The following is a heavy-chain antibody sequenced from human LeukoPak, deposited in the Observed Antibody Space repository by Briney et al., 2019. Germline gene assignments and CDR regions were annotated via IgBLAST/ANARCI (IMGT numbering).Heavy chain of an antibody. Sequence: ASVKVSCKASGYTFTSYAMNWVRQAPGQGLEWMGWINTNTGNPTYAQGFTGRFVFSLDTSVSTAYLQISSLKAEDTAVYYCARDFGVVIEVYYYGMDVWGQGTTVTVSS. CDR1: GYTFTSYA. CDR3: ARDFGVVIEVYYYGMDV. J-gene: IGHJ6*02. CDR2: INTNTGNP. D-gene: IGHD3-3*01. V-gene: IGHV7-4-1*02.